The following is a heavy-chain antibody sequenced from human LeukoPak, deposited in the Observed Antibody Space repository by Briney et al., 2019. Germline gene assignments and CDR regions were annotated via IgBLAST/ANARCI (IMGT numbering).Heavy chain of an antibody. D-gene: IGHD5-12*01. CDR3: ARQYSGYDYYGMDV. CDR2: IIPILGVT. J-gene: IGHJ6*02. Sequence: SVKVSCKSSGDNFSNYASSWVRQAPGHGLEWMGRIIPILGVTTYAQKFQGRVTITADRSTSTSYMELSSLRSEDTALYYCARQYSGYDYYGMDVWGQGTTVTVSS. V-gene: IGHV1-69*04. CDR1: GDNFSNYA.